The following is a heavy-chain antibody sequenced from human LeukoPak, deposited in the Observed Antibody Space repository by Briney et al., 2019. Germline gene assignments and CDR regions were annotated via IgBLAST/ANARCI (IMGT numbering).Heavy chain of an antibody. CDR1: GFTVSSNY. J-gene: IGHJ3*02. CDR3: ARGLSNRYYYGSGSYRTNDAFDI. Sequence: GGSLRLSCAASGFTVSSNYMSWVRQAPGKGLEWVSVIYSGGSTYYADSVKGRFTISRDNSKNTLYLQMNSLRAEDTAVYYCARGLSNRYYYGSGSYRTNDAFDIWGQGTMVTVSS. V-gene: IGHV3-53*01. D-gene: IGHD3-10*01. CDR2: IYSGGST.